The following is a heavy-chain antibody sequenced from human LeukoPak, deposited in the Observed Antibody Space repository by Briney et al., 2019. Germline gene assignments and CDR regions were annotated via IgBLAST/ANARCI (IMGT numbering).Heavy chain of an antibody. CDR1: NDSISTFY. Sequence: SETLSLTCTVSNDSISTFYWSWVRQPPGKGLECIGYIYNSGSTDYNPSLKSRVTISVDTSKNQFSLKLRSVSAADTAVYYCARIRNRPASGLPYFDSWGQGTLVTVS. CDR3: ARIRNRPASGLPYFDS. J-gene: IGHJ4*02. V-gene: IGHV4-59*01. CDR2: IYNSGST. D-gene: IGHD6-13*01.